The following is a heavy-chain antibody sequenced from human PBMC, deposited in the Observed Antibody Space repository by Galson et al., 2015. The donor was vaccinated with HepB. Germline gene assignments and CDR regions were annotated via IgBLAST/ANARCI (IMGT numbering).Heavy chain of an antibody. V-gene: IGHV4-59*01. Sequence: ETLSLTCTVSGGSISSYYWSWLRQPPGKGLEWIGYIYYSGSTNYNPSLKSRVTISVDTSKNQFSLKLSSVTAADTAVYYCASERMTMVGGYYFDYWGQGTLVTVSS. CDR3: ASERMTMVGGYYFDY. J-gene: IGHJ4*02. CDR2: IYYSGST. CDR1: GGSISSYY. D-gene: IGHD3-10*02.